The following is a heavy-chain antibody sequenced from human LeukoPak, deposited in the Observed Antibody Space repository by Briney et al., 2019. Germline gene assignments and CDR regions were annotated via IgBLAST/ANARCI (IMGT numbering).Heavy chain of an antibody. CDR1: GFTFSSYW. CDR2: INSDGGST. CDR3: ARRSAAKDAFDI. J-gene: IGHJ3*02. Sequence: PGGSLRLSCAASGFTFSSYWMHWVRQAPGKGLVWVSRINSDGGSTSYTDSVKGRFTISRDNAKNTLYPQMNSLRAEDTAVYYCARRSAAKDAFDIWGQGTKVTVSS. D-gene: IGHD6-25*01. V-gene: IGHV3-74*01.